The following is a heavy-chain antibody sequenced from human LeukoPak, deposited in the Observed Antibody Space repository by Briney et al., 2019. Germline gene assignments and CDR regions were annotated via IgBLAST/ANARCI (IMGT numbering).Heavy chain of an antibody. CDR2: VYYSGRT. Sequence: PSETLSLTCTVSGLSISSYYRRWLRQPPPKGLAGIGYVYYSGRTNYNPSLKGRVTMSVDASKNQFSLNLSSVTAADTAVYYCATSKSHFEWFDSWGQGTLLTVSS. CDR1: GLSISSYY. D-gene: IGHD4-11*01. V-gene: IGHV4-59*01. J-gene: IGHJ5*01. CDR3: ATSKSHFEWFDS.